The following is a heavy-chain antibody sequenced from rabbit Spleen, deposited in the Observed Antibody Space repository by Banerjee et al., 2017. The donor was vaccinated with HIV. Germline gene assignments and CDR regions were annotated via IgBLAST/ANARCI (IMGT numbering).Heavy chain of an antibody. CDR1: GFSFSSSYY. V-gene: IGHV1S40*01. D-gene: IGHD2-1*01. J-gene: IGHJ4*01. CDR2: INTDSSGNT. CDR3: ARGSATMTMVITGYYFNL. Sequence: QSLEESGGGLVQPGGSLTLTCKASGFSFSSSYYMNWVRQAPGKGLEWIGFINTDSSGNTFYASWATGRFTVSKTSSTTVTLQLNSLTAADTATYFCARGSATMTMVITGYYFNLWGQGTLVTVS.